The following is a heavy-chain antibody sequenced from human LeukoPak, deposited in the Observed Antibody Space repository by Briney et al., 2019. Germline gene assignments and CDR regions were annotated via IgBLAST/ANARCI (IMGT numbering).Heavy chain of an antibody. J-gene: IGHJ4*02. CDR3: VGSSGWLFDY. Sequence: GGSLRLSCAGAGFTFSNYWMNWVRQAPGKGLEWVANIKEDGSRINYVDSVKGRFTISRDNAKNSVYLQMDNLRAEDTAVYYCVGSSGWLFDYWGQGILVAVSS. V-gene: IGHV3-7*01. CDR1: GFTFSNYW. CDR2: IKEDGSRI. D-gene: IGHD6-19*01.